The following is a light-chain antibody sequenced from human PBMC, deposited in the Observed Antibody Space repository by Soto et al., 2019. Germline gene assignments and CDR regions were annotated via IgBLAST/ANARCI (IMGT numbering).Light chain of an antibody. V-gene: IGKV1-9*01. CDR3: QELFYFPIT. Sequence: DIQLTQSPSFLSPSIGESVSIRCRASYGMSTSLAWYQVKPGKALKLLIYAASTLESGVPSRFSATVSGTEFSLTITSLQPEDFATYYCQELFYFPITFGQGTRLEI. CDR2: AAS. J-gene: IGKJ5*01. CDR1: YGMSTS.